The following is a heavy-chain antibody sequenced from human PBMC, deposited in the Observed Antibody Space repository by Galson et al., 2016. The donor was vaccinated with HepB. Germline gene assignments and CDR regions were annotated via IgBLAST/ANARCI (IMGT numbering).Heavy chain of an antibody. Sequence: QSGAEVKKPGESLRISCKASGYSFTTRWISWVRQVPGKGLEWMARIDPDDSYTTYSPSFQGHVTISADKNINTAYLQWTSLKASDSAIYYCARGGYSGNWYAWFDPWGQGTQVSVSS. V-gene: IGHV5-10-1*01. CDR2: IDPDDSYT. J-gene: IGHJ5*02. CDR1: GYSFTTRW. CDR3: ARGGYSGNWYAWFDP. D-gene: IGHD6-13*01.